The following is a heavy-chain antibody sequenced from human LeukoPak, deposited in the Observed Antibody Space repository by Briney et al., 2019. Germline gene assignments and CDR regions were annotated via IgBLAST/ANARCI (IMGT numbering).Heavy chain of an antibody. Sequence: GGSLRLSCAASGFTVSSNYMSWVRQAPGKGLEWVSGISWNSGSIGYADSVKGRFTISRDNAKNPLYLQMNSLRAEDTALYYCAKDSTTPYYYYGMDVWGQGTTVTVSS. CDR3: AKDSTTPYYYYGMDV. CDR2: ISWNSGSI. J-gene: IGHJ6*02. D-gene: IGHD1-7*01. V-gene: IGHV3-9*01. CDR1: GFTVSSNY.